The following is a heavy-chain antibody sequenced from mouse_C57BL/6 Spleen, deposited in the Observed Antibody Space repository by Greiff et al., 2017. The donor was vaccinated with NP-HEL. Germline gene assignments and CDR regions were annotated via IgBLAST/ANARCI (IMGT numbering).Heavy chain of an antibody. CDR1: GYTFTSYW. CDR3: ARNLGSPYAMDY. J-gene: IGHJ4*01. V-gene: IGHV1-64*01. CDR2: IHPNSGST. D-gene: IGHD4-1*01. Sequence: VQLQQSGAELVKPGASVKLSCKASGYTFTSYWMHWVKQRPGQGLEWIGMIHPNSGSTNYNEKFKSKATLTVDKSSSTAYMQLSSLTSEDSAVYYGARNLGSPYAMDYWGQGTSVTVSS.